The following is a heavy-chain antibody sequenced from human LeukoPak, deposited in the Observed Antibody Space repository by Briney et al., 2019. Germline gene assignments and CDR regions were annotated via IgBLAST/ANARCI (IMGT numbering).Heavy chain of an antibody. CDR3: AKVTYYDFWSGPTGLDY. CDR2: ISGSGHSS. Sequence: GRSLRLSCAASGFTFSSYAMSWVRRAPGKGLEWVSGISGSGHSSYYADSVKGRFTISRDNSKNTLWLQMNSLRAEDTAVYYCAKVTYYDFWSGPTGLDYWGQGTLVTVSS. J-gene: IGHJ4*02. V-gene: IGHV3-23*01. CDR1: GFTFSSYA. D-gene: IGHD3-3*01.